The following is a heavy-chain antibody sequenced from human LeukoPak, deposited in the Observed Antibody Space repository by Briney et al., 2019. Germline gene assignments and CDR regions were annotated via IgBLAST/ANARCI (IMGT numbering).Heavy chain of an antibody. J-gene: IGHJ4*02. V-gene: IGHV1-24*01. CDR3: ARITYYYDSSGYYDGVPSNDY. CDR2: FDPEDGET. D-gene: IGHD3-22*01. CDR1: GYTLTELS. Sequence: ASVKVSCKVSGYTLTELSMHWVRQAPGKGLEWMGGFDPEDGETIYAQKFQGRVTMTEDTSTDTAYMELSSLRSEDTAVYYCARITYYYDSSGYYDGVPSNDYWGQGTLVTVSS.